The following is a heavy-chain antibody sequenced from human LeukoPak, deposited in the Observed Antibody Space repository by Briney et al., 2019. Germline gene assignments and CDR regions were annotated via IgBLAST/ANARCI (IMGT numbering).Heavy chain of an antibody. D-gene: IGHD6-13*01. CDR3: AREGSSWSQRVFDL. V-gene: IGHV4-4*02. J-gene: IGHJ2*01. Sequence: SETLSLTCAVSGGSISSSNWWSWVRQPPGKGLEWIGEIYHSGSTNYNPSLKSRVTISVDKSKNQFSLKLSSVTAADTAVYYCAREGSSWSQRVFDLWGRGTLVTVSS. CDR1: GGSISSSNW. CDR2: IYHSGST.